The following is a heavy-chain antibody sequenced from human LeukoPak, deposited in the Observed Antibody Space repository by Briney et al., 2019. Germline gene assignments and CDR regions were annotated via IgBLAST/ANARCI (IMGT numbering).Heavy chain of an antibody. V-gene: IGHV1-69*04. CDR1: GGTFSSYA. CDR3: AGPYGDYVSYYYYGMDV. Sequence: SVKVSCTASGGTFSSYAISWVRQAPGQGLEWMGRIIPILGIANYAQKFQGRVTITADKSTSTAYMELSSLRSEDTAVYYCAGPYGDYVSYYYYGMDVWGQGTTVTVSS. D-gene: IGHD4-17*01. J-gene: IGHJ6*02. CDR2: IIPILGIA.